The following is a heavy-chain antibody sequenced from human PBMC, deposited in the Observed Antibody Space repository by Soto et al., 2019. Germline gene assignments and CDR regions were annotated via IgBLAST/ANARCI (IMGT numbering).Heavy chain of an antibody. CDR3: AHRRGAARPDAFDV. J-gene: IGHJ3*01. Sequence: QITLKESGPTLVKPRETLTLTCTFSGFSLSTDGVGVGWIRQPPGKAPQWLALIYWNGDLRYNPSLNSRLTITKYTSKNQVVLTMTDMDPLDTATYYWAHRRGAARPDAFDVWGQGAMVSVSS. V-gene: IGHV2-5*01. CDR1: GFSLSTDGVG. CDR2: IYWNGDL. D-gene: IGHD6-6*01.